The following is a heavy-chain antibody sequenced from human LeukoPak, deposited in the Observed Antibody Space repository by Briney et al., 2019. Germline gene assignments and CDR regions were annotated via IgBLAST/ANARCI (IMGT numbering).Heavy chain of an antibody. D-gene: IGHD2-2*01. J-gene: IGHJ3*02. CDR3: ARALNIVVVPAAAFDI. CDR2: ISSSSSSYT. V-gene: IGHV3-11*06. Sequence: AGGSLRLSCAASGFTFSASYMSWIRQAPGKGLEWVSSISSSSSSYTNYADSVKGRFTISRDNAKNSLYLQMNSLRAEDTAVYYCARALNIVVVPAAAFDIWGEGTMVTVS. CDR1: GFTFSASY.